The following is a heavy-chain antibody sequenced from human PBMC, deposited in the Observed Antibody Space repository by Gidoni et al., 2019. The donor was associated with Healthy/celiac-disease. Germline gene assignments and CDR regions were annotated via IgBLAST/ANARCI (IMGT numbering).Heavy chain of an antibody. J-gene: IGHJ4*02. CDR1: GGSFSGYY. Sequence: QVQLQQWGAGLLKPSETLSLTCAVYGGSFSGYYWTWIRQPPGKGLELIGEINHSGSTNYNPSLKSRVTISVDTSKNQFSLKLSSVTAADTAVYYCARGTTEDSSGYLVYFDYWGQGTLVTVSS. CDR2: INHSGST. CDR3: ARGTTEDSSGYLVYFDY. D-gene: IGHD3-22*01. V-gene: IGHV4-34*01.